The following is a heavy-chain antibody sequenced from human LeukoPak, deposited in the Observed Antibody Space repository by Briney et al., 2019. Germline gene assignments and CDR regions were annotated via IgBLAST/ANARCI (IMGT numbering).Heavy chain of an antibody. V-gene: IGHV3-66*01. CDR2: IYSGGST. CDR1: GFTVSSNY. J-gene: IGHJ6*02. Sequence: GGSLRLSCAASGFTVSSNYMSWVRQAPGKGLEWAPVIYSGGSTYYADSVKGRFTISRDNSKNTLYLQMNSLRAEDTAVYYCARDVVRENYYYYGMDVWGQGTTVTVSS. D-gene: IGHD3-10*01. CDR3: ARDVVRENYYYYGMDV.